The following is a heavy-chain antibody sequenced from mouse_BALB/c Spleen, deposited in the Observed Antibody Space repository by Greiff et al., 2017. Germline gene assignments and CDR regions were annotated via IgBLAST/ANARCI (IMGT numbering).Heavy chain of an antibody. Sequence: EVKLMESGPGLVKPSQSLSLTCTVTGYSIPSDYAWNWIRQFPGNKLEWMGYISYSGSTSYNPSLKSRISITRDTSKNQFFLQLNSVTTEDTATYYCARGEGAWGQGTSVTVSS. CDR1: GYSIPSDYA. J-gene: IGHJ4*01. V-gene: IGHV3-2*02. CDR2: ISYSGST. CDR3: ARGEGA.